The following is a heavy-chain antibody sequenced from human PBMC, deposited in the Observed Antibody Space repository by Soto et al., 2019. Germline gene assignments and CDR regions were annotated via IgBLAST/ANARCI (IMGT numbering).Heavy chain of an antibody. CDR2: IYYSATT. D-gene: IGHD6-13*01. J-gene: IGHJ4*02. CDR1: GGSFSSYY. V-gene: IGHV4-59*01. CDR3: ARGAWGAAAGFDY. Sequence: SETLSLTCTVSGGSFSSYYWTWIRQPPGKGLEWIGYIYYSATTNYSPSLKSRVTISVDTSKNQFSLKLSSVTAADTAVYYCARGAWGAAAGFDYWGQGTLVTVSS.